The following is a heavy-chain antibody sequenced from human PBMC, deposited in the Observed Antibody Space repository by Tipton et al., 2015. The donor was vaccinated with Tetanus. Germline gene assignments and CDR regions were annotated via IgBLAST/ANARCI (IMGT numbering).Heavy chain of an antibody. CDR3: ARANYEFPKKGPFDS. D-gene: IGHD3-3*01. Sequence: SLRLSCAASGLSFSDYFMGWVRQAPGEGLEWISYISDTASTIHYADSVRGRFTISRDNAKESLFLEMNSLRAEDTAVYYCARANYEFPKKGPFDSWGQGALVIVSS. V-gene: IGHV3-11*01. CDR2: ISDTASTI. CDR1: GLSFSDYF. J-gene: IGHJ4*02.